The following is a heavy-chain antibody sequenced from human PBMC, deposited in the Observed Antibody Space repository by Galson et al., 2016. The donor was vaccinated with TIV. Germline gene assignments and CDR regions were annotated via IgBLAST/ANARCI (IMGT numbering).Heavy chain of an antibody. V-gene: IGHV3-33*01. D-gene: IGHD3-22*01. CDR2: IWYDGSNK. J-gene: IGHJ4*02. CDR1: GFTFSSYG. CDR3: ARSPSRGYYWSIDY. Sequence: SLRLSCAASGFTFSSYGMHWVRQAPGKGLEWVAVIWYDGSNKHYADSVKGRFTISRDNSKNTLDLQMNSLRAEDTAVYYCARSPSRGYYWSIDYWGQGTLVTVSS.